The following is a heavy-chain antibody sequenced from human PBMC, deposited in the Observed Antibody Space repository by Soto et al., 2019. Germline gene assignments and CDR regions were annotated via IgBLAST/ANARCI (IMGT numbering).Heavy chain of an antibody. CDR3: AKGIVPAAVLLDSG. Sequence: EVQLLESGGGLVQPGGSLRLSCAASGFTFSSDAISWVRQAPGKGLEWVSAISGSGGSTYYADSVKGRFTISRDNSKNTLYLQMNSLRAEDTAVYYCAKGIVPAAVLLDSGWGQGPLVTVSS. CDR2: ISGSGGST. CDR1: GFTFSSDA. J-gene: IGHJ4*02. V-gene: IGHV3-23*01. D-gene: IGHD2-2*01.